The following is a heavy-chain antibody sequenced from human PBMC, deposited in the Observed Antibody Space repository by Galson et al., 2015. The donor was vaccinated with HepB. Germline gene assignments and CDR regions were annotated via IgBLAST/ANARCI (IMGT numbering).Heavy chain of an antibody. J-gene: IGHJ3*02. Sequence: SCAASGFIFSSYAISWVRQAPGQGLEWMGGIIPIFGTANYAQKFQGRVTITADESTSTAYMELSSLRSEDTAVYYCARSLRFAYYYDSSGYERGAFDIWGQGTMVTVSS. CDR3: ARSLRFAYYYDSSGYERGAFDI. CDR1: GFIFSSYA. V-gene: IGHV1-69*01. CDR2: IIPIFGTA. D-gene: IGHD3-22*01.